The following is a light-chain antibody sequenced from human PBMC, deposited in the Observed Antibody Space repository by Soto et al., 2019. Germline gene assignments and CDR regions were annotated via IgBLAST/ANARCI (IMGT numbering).Light chain of an antibody. V-gene: IGKV1-17*01. CDR3: QQYKNVTFT. CDR1: QGIXKD. J-gene: IGKJ4*02. CDR2: DAS. Sequence: IQLTQCASSLSASVGDRVTITCRASQGIXKDLVWYQVKPGKAPKLLXADASSLQRGVPSRFSGSGYGTEFALTISSLHPYDFANYYCQQYKNVTFTFGGGTKVDI.